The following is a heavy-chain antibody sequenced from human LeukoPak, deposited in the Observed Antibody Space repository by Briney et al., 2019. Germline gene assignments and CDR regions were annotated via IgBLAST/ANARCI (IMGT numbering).Heavy chain of an antibody. CDR2: MNPNSGNT. CDR3: ARISGMVRGEDFDY. J-gene: IGHJ4*02. D-gene: IGHD3-10*01. V-gene: IGHV1-8*01. CDR1: GYTFPSYD. Sequence: ASVEVSCKASGYTFPSYDINWVRQATGQGLEWMGWMNPNSGNTGYSQKFQGRVTMTRNTSISTAYMELSSLRSEDTAVYYCARISGMVRGEDFDYWGQGTLVTVSS.